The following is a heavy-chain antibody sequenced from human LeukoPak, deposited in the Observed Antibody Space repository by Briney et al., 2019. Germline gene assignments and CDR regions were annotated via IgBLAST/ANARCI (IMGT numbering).Heavy chain of an antibody. V-gene: IGHV4-59*01. Sequence: PSETLSLTCTVSSGSFRTYYWSWIRQPPGKGLEWIGYIFYNEGTSYNPSLKSRVTISVDTSDNQLSLKVNSVTAADTAMYYCVKSNSRYQPWTLDIWGRGTMVTVSS. CDR1: SGSFRTYY. CDR2: IFYNEGT. J-gene: IGHJ3*02. CDR3: VKSNSRYQPWTLDI. D-gene: IGHD2-2*01.